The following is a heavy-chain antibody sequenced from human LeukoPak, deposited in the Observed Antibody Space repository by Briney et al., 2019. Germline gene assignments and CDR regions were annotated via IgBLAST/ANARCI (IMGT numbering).Heavy chain of an antibody. D-gene: IGHD2-2*01. J-gene: IGHJ4*02. CDR3: AKSGPYCSSTSCNYFDY. Sequence: PGGSLRLSCAASRFTFSNFAMSWVRQAPGKGLEWVSAISGSGGSTYYADSVKGQFTISRDNSKNALFLQMNSLRAEDTAVYYCAKSGPYCSSTSCNYFDYWGQGTLVTVSS. V-gene: IGHV3-23*01. CDR2: ISGSGGST. CDR1: RFTFSNFA.